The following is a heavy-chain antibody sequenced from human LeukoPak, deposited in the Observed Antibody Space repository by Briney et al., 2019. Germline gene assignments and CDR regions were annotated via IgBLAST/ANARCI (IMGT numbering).Heavy chain of an antibody. CDR3: ASTIGGIAAAGTTWGFDY. V-gene: IGHV1-69*05. Sequence: SVKVSCKASGGTFSSYAISWVRQAPGQGLEWMGGIIPIFGTANYAQKFQGRVTITTDESTSTAYMELSSLRSEDTAVYYCASTIGGIAAAGTTWGFDYWGQGTLVTVSS. J-gene: IGHJ4*02. CDR1: GGTFSSYA. CDR2: IIPIFGTA. D-gene: IGHD6-13*01.